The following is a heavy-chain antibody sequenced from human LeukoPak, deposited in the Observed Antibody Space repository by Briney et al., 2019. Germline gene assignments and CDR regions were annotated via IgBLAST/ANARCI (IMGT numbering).Heavy chain of an antibody. CDR2: ISWNSGSI. V-gene: IGHV3-9*01. D-gene: IGHD3-9*01. Sequence: GGSLRLSCAASGFTFDDYAMHWVRQAPGEGLEWVSSISWNSGSIGYADSVKGRFTISRDNAKNSLSLQMNSLRAEDTALYYCAKAADILTGFDSWGQGTLVTVSS. CDR1: GFTFDDYA. J-gene: IGHJ4*02. CDR3: AKAADILTGFDS.